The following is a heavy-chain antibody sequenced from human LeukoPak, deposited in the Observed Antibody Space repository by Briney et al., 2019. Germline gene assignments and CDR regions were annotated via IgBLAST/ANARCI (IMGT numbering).Heavy chain of an antibody. D-gene: IGHD4-17*01. CDR1: GYTFSGSA. Sequence: GGSLRLSCAASGYTFSGSAMHWVRQASGKGLEWVGPIRSRADSYATAYAASVKGRFTISRDDSKNTAYLQMNSLKTEDTAVYYCTRLPDYGDSKFDYWGQGSLVTVSS. CDR3: TRLPDYGDSKFDY. V-gene: IGHV3-73*01. CDR2: IRSRADSYAT. J-gene: IGHJ4*02.